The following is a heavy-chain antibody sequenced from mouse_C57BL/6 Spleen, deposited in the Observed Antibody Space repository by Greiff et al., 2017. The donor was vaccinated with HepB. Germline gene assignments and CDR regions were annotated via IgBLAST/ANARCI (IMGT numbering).Heavy chain of an antibody. CDR2: INPGSGGT. J-gene: IGHJ2*01. D-gene: IGHD3-2*02. V-gene: IGHV1-54*01. Sequence: QVQLKESGAELVRPGTSVKVSCKASGYAFTNYLIEWVKQRPGQGLEWIGVINPGSGGTNYNEKFKGKATLTADKSSSTAYMQLSSLTSEDSAVYFCAREGAQATGTDYWGQGTTLTVSS. CDR3: AREGAQATGTDY. CDR1: GYAFTNYL.